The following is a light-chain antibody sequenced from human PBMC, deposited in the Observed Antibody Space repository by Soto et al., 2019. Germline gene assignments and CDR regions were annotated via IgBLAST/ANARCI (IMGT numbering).Light chain of an antibody. V-gene: IGLV2-23*02. CDR3: CSYTSSIKV. Sequence: QSALTQPASVSGSPGQSITISCTGTSSDIWSYNLVSWYQQHPGKAPKLMIYEVNKRPSGVSNRFSGSKSGNTASLTISGLQPEDEADYYCCSYTSSIKVFGTGTKLTVL. CDR1: SSDIWSYNL. J-gene: IGLJ1*01. CDR2: EVN.